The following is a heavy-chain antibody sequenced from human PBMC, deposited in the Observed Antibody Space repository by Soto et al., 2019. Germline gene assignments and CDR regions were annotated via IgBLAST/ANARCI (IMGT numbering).Heavy chain of an antibody. V-gene: IGHV4-31*01. D-gene: IGHD1-20*01. CDR2: IFDSGNA. J-gene: IGHJ3*02. CDR3: AREIITPTPADGFAI. Sequence: VQLQESGPGLVKPSQTLALTCTVSGGSITNDNYFWSWLRQLPGKGLGWIGYIFDSGNANYNPTLECPVRKSVDTSQNQFSLKLNSAPAADTAVYYCAREIITPTPADGFAIWAQGARVTISS. CDR1: GGSITNDNYF.